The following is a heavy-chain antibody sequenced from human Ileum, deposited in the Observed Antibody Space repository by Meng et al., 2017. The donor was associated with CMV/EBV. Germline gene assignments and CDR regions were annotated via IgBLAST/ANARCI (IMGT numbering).Heavy chain of an antibody. CDR1: GYTFTSYY. J-gene: IGHJ5*02. Sequence: KASGYTFTSYYMHWVRQAPGQGLEWMGIINPSGGSTSYAQKFQGRVTMTRDTSTSTVYMELSSLRSEDTVVYYCAREAPGVRNWFDPWGQGTLVTVSS. V-gene: IGHV1-46*01. CDR3: AREAPGVRNWFDP. CDR2: INPSGGST. D-gene: IGHD3-22*01.